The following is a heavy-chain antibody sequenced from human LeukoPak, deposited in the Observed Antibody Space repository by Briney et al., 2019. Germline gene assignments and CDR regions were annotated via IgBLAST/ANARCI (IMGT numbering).Heavy chain of an antibody. CDR2: ISSSGNTI. V-gene: IGHV3-11*04. CDR1: GFTFSDYY. D-gene: IGHD3-10*01. J-gene: IGHJ4*01. Sequence: GGSLRLSCAASGFTFSDYYMSWIRQAPGKGLEWISYISSSGNTIYYADSVKGRFTISRDNAKNSLYLQMNSLRAEDTAIYYCARGRGFDRFACWGHGTLVTVSS. CDR3: ARGRGFDRFAC.